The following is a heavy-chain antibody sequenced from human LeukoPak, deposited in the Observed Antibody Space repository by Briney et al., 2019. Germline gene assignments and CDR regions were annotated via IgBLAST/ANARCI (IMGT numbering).Heavy chain of an antibody. CDR3: AREGTTMVRGTYYYYMDV. J-gene: IGHJ6*03. D-gene: IGHD3-10*01. V-gene: IGHV1-8*03. CDR2: MNTNSGNT. Sequence: VASVKVSCKASGYTFTSYDINWVRQATGQGLEWMGWMNTNSGNTGYAQKFQGRVTITRNTSISTAYMELSSLRSEDTAVYYCAREGTTMVRGTYYYYMDVWGKGTTVTVSS. CDR1: GYTFTSYD.